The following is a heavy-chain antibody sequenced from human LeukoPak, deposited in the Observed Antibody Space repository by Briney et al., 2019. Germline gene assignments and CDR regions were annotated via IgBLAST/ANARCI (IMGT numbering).Heavy chain of an antibody. J-gene: IGHJ4*02. CDR3: AREGYDFWSGSIKWGYFDY. D-gene: IGHD3-3*01. CDR1: GGSFSGYY. Sequence: PSETLSLTCAVYGGSFSGYYWSWIRQPPGKGLEWIGEINHSGSTNYNPSLKSRVTISVDTSKNQFSLKLSSVTAADTAVYYCAREGYDFWSGSIKWGYFDYWGQGTLVTVSS. V-gene: IGHV4-34*01. CDR2: INHSGST.